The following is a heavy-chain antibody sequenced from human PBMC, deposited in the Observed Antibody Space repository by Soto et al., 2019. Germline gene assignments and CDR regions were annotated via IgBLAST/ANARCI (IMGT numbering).Heavy chain of an antibody. V-gene: IGHV1-8*01. D-gene: IGHD3-16*01. CDR3: ARTWGDLDY. CDR1: GYTFINYD. J-gene: IGHJ4*02. Sequence: QVQLVQSGAEVKKPGASVKVSCKASGYTFINYDINWVRQATGQGLEWMGWMNPKSGNTDSAQKFQGRVTMTRDTSISTAYMERSSLKSDDTAVYYCARTWGDLDYWGQGTLVTVSS. CDR2: MNPKSGNT.